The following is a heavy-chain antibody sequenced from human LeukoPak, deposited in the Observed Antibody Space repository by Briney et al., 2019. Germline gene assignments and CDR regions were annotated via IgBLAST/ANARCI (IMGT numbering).Heavy chain of an antibody. D-gene: IGHD5-18*01. J-gene: IGHJ6*03. CDR2: INWNGRIT. Sequence: RAGRSLRLSCAASGFTFDDYAMNWVRQVPGRGLEWVSGINWNGRITEYADSVKDRFTISRQNTKNSLYLYMNNLGGEDTALYFCARGSVQLWLRDTYYYMDVWGKGTTVTVSS. CDR1: GFTFDDYA. CDR3: ARGSVQLWLRDTYYYMDV. V-gene: IGHV3-20*04.